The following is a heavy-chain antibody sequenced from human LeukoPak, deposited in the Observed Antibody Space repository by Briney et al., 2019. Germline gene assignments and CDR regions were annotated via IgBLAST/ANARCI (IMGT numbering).Heavy chain of an antibody. CDR1: GFTFSSYW. J-gene: IGHJ2*01. Sequence: GGSLRLSCAASGFTFSSYWMSWVRQAPGKGLEWVANIKQDGSEKYYVDSVKGRFTISRDNAKNSLYLQMNSLRAEDTAVYYCARDPYDYVWGSYRPDWYFDLWGRSTLVTVSS. D-gene: IGHD3-16*02. CDR3: ARDPYDYVWGSYRPDWYFDL. CDR2: IKQDGSEK. V-gene: IGHV3-7*01.